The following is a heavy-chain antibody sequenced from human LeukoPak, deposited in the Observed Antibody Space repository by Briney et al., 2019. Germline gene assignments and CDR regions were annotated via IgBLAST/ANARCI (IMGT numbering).Heavy chain of an antibody. Sequence: SVKVSCKASGGTSSSYAISWVRQAPGQGLEWMGRIIPIFGIANYAQKFQGRVTITADKSTSTAYMELSSLRSEDTAVYYCARDIVGAKMYYFDYWGQGTLVTVSS. D-gene: IGHD1-26*01. CDR3: ARDIVGAKMYYFDY. CDR2: IIPIFGIA. CDR1: GGTSSSYA. V-gene: IGHV1-69*04. J-gene: IGHJ4*02.